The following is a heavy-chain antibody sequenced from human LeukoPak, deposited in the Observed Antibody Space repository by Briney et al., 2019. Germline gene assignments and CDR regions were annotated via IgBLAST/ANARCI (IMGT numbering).Heavy chain of an antibody. D-gene: IGHD6-19*01. Sequence: TSVKVSCKASGGTFSSYAISWVRQAPGQGLEWMGRMNPNSGNTGYAQKFQGRVTMTRNTSISTAYMELSSLRSEDTAVYYCARGRVAGNRLLDYWGQGTLVTVSS. V-gene: IGHV1-8*02. CDR2: MNPNSGNT. CDR3: ARGRVAGNRLLDY. CDR1: GGTFSSYA. J-gene: IGHJ4*02.